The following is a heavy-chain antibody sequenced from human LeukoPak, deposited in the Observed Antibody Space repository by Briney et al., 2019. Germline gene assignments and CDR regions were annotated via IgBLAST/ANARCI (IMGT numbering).Heavy chain of an antibody. J-gene: IGHJ5*02. CDR3: ARRFDFWSGNYKGKCLDP. CDR1: GFSFSNFG. Sequence: VGSLRLSSAVSGFSFSNFGMNWVPQAPGKGLEWGSSISSSSTSIFYADSVKARFTTPRDSAKTSLYLQMSSLRAADTAVYYCARRFDFWSGNYKGKCLDPWGQGTLVTVSS. D-gene: IGHD3-3*01. CDR2: ISSSSTSI. V-gene: IGHV3-21*01.